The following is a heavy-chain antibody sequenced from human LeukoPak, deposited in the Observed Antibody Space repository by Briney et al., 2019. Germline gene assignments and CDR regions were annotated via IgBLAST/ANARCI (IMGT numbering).Heavy chain of an antibody. CDR3: ARDNVGYFDC. CDR1: GFTFSSYS. J-gene: IGHJ4*02. D-gene: IGHD1-26*01. Sequence: PGGSLRLSCAASGFTFSSYSMNWVRQAPGKGLEWVSYISSSSSARYPADSVKGRFTISRDNVKNSLYLQMNSLRAEDTAVYYCARDNVGYFDCWGQGALVTVSS. CDR2: ISSSSSAR. V-gene: IGHV3-48*01.